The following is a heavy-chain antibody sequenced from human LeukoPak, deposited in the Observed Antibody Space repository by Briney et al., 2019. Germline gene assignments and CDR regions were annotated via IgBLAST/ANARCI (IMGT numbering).Heavy chain of an antibody. CDR1: GFTFTGYY. CDR2: INPKSGGT. J-gene: IGHJ4*02. V-gene: IGHV1-2*02. CDR3: ARGIYGGNSPLVDY. D-gene: IGHD4-23*01. Sequence: RASVKVSCTASGFTFTGYYMHWVRQAPGQGLEWMGWINPKSGGTNYAQKFQGRVTMTRDTSISTAYMELSRLRSDDTAVYYCARGIYGGNSPLVDYWGQGTLVTVSS.